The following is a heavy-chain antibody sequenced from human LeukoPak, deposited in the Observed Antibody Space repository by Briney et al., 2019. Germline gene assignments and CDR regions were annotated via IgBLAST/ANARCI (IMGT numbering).Heavy chain of an antibody. D-gene: IGHD3-10*01. CDR2: ISSSSSYI. V-gene: IGHV3-21*01. CDR1: GFTFSSYS. J-gene: IGHJ4*02. CDR3: ARDSTYYYDSGSSGPHYFDN. Sequence: PGGSLRLSCAASGFTFSSYSMNWVRQAPGKGLEWVSSISSSSSYIYYADSVKGRFTISRDNSKNTLYLQLNSLRAGDTVVYYCARDSTYYYDSGSSGPHYFDNWGQGTLVTVSS.